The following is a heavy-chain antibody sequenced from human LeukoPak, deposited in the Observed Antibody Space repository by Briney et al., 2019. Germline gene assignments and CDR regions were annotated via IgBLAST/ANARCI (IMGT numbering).Heavy chain of an antibody. J-gene: IGHJ4*02. CDR1: GFTFSSSA. V-gene: IGHV3-30*02. CDR2: IKSDGSYK. CDR3: ATHCSGTTCHRDY. Sequence: GGSLRLSCAASGFTFSSSAMHWVRQAPGKGLECVAFIKSDGSYKHYSDSVKGRFTISRDNPKNTLYLEMNSLRVVDTGVYYCATHCSGTTCHRDYWGQGTLVTVSS. D-gene: IGHD2-2*01.